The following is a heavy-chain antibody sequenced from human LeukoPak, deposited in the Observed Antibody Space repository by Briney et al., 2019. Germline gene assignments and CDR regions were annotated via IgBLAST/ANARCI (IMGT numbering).Heavy chain of an antibody. J-gene: IGHJ4*02. CDR1: GGSISSYY. CDR3: ARLGCSSTSCTNFDY. CDR2: IYYSGST. V-gene: IGHV4-59*01. D-gene: IGHD2-2*01. Sequence: SETLSLTCTVSGGSISSYYWSWIRQPPGKGLEWIGYIYYSGSTNYNPSLKSRVTISVDTSKNQFSLKLSSVTAADTAVYYCARLGCSSTSCTNFDYWGQGTLVTVSS.